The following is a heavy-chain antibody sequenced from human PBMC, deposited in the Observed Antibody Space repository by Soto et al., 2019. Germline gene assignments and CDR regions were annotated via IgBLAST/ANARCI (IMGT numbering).Heavy chain of an antibody. D-gene: IGHD3-22*01. CDR3: ARDMPLYYDSSGPGWFDP. Sequence: ASVKVSCKASGYTFTSYGISWVRQAPGQGLEWMGWINAYNGNTNYAQKPKGRVTMTTDTSTSTAYMELRSLRSDDTAVYYCARDMPLYYDSSGPGWFDPWGQGTLLTGSS. CDR2: INAYNGNT. J-gene: IGHJ5*02. CDR1: GYTFTSYG. V-gene: IGHV1-18*01.